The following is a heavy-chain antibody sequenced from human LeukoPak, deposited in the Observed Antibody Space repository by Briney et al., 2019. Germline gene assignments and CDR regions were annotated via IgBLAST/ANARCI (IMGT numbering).Heavy chain of an antibody. Sequence: GGSLRLSCTASGFTFSSYAMSWVRQAPGKGLEWVSAISGSGGSTYYADSVKGRFTISRDNSKNTLYLQMNSLRAEDTAVYYCAKARLRYFDWLLCSWGQGTLVTVSS. CDR2: ISGSGGST. D-gene: IGHD3-9*01. J-gene: IGHJ5*02. V-gene: IGHV3-23*01. CDR1: GFTFSSYA. CDR3: AKARLRYFDWLLCS.